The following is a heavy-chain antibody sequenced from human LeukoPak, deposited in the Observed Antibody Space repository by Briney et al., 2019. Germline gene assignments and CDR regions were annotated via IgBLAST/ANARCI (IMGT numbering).Heavy chain of an antibody. CDR1: GGSISDSY. J-gene: IGHJ3*02. CDR2: IHDSGIT. CDR3: ARHGVVVVPAASDAFDI. D-gene: IGHD2-2*01. Sequence: SETLSLTCTVSGGSISDSYWSWIRQPPGKGLEWIGKIHDSGITNYNPSLKSRVTISVDTSKNQFSLKLSSVTAADTAVYYCARHGVVVVPAASDAFDIWGQGTMVTVSS. V-gene: IGHV4-59*08.